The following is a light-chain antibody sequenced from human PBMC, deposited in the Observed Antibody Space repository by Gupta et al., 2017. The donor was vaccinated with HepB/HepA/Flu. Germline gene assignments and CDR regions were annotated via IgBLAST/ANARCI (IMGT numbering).Light chain of an antibody. CDR2: ATS. V-gene: IGKV1-39*01. J-gene: IGKJ2*01. CDR1: QSISNY. Sequence: DIQMTQSPSSLSASVGDRVTITCRASQSISNYLNWYQQKPGKAPKLLIFATSTWQSGVPSRFSGSGYGTDVTLTISSRQQEDFAAYYCQQTDSNPPDTFGQGTKLEIK. CDR3: QQTDSNPPDT.